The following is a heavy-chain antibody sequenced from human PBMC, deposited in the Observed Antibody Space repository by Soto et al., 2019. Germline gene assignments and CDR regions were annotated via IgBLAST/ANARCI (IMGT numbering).Heavy chain of an antibody. J-gene: IGHJ4*02. CDR2: IIPIFGTA. Sequence: SVKVSCKASGGTFSSYAISWVRQAPGQGLEWMGGIIPIFGTANYAQKFQGRVTITADESTSTAYMELSSLRSEDTAVYYCASEGYSYGLGYFDYWGQGTLVTVSS. CDR3: ASEGYSYGLGYFDY. D-gene: IGHD5-18*01. CDR1: GGTFSSYA. V-gene: IGHV1-69*13.